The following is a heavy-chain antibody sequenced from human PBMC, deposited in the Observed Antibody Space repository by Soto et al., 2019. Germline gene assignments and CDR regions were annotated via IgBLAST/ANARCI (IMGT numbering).Heavy chain of an antibody. V-gene: IGHV3-30*14. CDR2: MSYDGISK. J-gene: IGHJ4*02. Sequence: QVQLVESGGGVVQPGRSLGLSCAASGFSFSTYAMHWVRQAPGKGLGWVAAMSYDGISKYYTDSVKGRFTVSRDNFKNTLYLQMNSLRPEDTAVYYCAREGGVRGSGGFDYWGQGTLVTVSS. CDR1: GFSFSTYA. CDR3: AREGGVRGSGGFDY. D-gene: IGHD1-26*01.